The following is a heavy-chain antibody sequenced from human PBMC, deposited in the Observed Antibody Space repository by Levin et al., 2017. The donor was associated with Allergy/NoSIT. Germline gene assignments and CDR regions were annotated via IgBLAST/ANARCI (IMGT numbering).Heavy chain of an antibody. D-gene: IGHD2-2*01. CDR3: AGVFWEVVPAAGGYYYGMDV. CDR2: IIPIFGTA. V-gene: IGHV1-69*13. J-gene: IGHJ6*02. CDR1: GGTFSSYA. Sequence: VASVKVSCKASGGTFSSYAISWVRQAPGQGLEWMGGIIPIFGTANYAQKFQGRVTITADESTSTAYMELSSLRSEDTAVYYCAGVFWEVVPAAGGYYYGMDVWGQGTTVTVSS.